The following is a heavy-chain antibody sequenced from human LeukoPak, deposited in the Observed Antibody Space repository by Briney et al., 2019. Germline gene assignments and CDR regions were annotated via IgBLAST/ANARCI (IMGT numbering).Heavy chain of an antibody. V-gene: IGHV1-2*02. J-gene: IGHJ3*02. Sequence: GASVKVSGKASGYTFTGYYMHWVRQAPGQGLEWMGWINPNSGGTNYAQKFQGRVTMTRDTSISTAYMELSRLRSDDTAVYYCARDGGYCSGGSCPGAFDIWGQGTMVTVSS. CDR2: INPNSGGT. D-gene: IGHD2-15*01. CDR1: GYTFTGYY. CDR3: ARDGGYCSGGSCPGAFDI.